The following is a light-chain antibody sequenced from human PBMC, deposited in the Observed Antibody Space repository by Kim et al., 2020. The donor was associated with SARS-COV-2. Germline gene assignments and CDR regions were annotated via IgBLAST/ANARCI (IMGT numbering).Light chain of an antibody. CDR1: QSISSY. CDR3: QQSYSTRYS. J-gene: IGKJ2*03. V-gene: IGKV1-39*01. CDR2: AAS. Sequence: SASVGDRVTITCRASQSISSYLNWYQQKPGKAPKLLIYAASSLQSGVPSRFSGSGSVTDFTLTISSLQPEDFATYYCQQSYSTRYSFGQGTKLEI.